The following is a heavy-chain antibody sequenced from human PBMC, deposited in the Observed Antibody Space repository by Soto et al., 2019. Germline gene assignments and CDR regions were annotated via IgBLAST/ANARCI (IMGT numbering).Heavy chain of an antibody. CDR2: INPSSGGT. D-gene: IGHD2-2*01. CDR3: ARDLVLLPSALYYFDY. V-gene: IGHV1-46*01. Sequence: ASVKVSCKASGYTLTNYYLHWVRQAPGQGLEWMGIINPSSGGTSHAQKFQGRISMTRDTSTSTVYVELSSLRSEDTAVYYCARDLVLLPSALYYFDYWGQGTLVTVSS. CDR1: GYTLTNYY. J-gene: IGHJ4*02.